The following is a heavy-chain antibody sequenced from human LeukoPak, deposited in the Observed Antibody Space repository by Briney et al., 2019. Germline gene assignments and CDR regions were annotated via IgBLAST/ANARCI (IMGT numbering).Heavy chain of an antibody. CDR3: ARGVPYPSWSGPHYSDD. Sequence: GGSLRLSCAASGFTLSTYWMSWVRQAPGKGLEWVAHIKQDGSQEYYVDSVRGRFTISRDNAKNSLSLQMNYLRSDDTAVYYCARGVPYPSWSGPHYSDDWGQGILVTVSS. V-gene: IGHV3-7*01. D-gene: IGHD3-3*01. CDR2: IKQDGSQE. J-gene: IGHJ4*02. CDR1: GFTLSTYW.